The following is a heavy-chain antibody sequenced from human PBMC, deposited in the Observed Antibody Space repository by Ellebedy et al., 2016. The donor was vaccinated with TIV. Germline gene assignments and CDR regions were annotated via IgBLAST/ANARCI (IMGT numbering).Heavy chain of an antibody. J-gene: IGHJ4*02. Sequence: GGSLRLXXAASGFTFSSYAMHWVRQAPGKGLEWVAVISYDGSNKYYADSVKGRFTISRDNSKNTLYLQMNSLRAEDTAVYYCAKDQGQWLVDYFDYWGQGTLVTVSS. V-gene: IGHV3-30-3*01. D-gene: IGHD6-19*01. CDR2: ISYDGSNK. CDR1: GFTFSSYA. CDR3: AKDQGQWLVDYFDY.